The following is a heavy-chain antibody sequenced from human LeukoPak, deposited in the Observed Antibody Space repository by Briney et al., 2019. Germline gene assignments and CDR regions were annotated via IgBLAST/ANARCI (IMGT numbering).Heavy chain of an antibody. J-gene: IGHJ6*03. CDR3: ARNHDFWSGHYYYYMDV. Sequence: SETLSLTCTVSGGSISSYYWSWIRQPPGKGLEWLGHMSYSGSTNYNPSLRSRVTMSLDTSKNQFSLKLSSVTAADTAVYYCARNHDFWSGHYYYYMDVWGKGTTVTVSS. V-gene: IGHV4-59*01. D-gene: IGHD3-3*01. CDR2: MSYSGST. CDR1: GGSISSYY.